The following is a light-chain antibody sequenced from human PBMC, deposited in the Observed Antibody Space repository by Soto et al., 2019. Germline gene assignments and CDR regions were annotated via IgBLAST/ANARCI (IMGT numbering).Light chain of an antibody. J-gene: IGKJ5*01. CDR1: QSISSW. V-gene: IGKV1-33*01. Sequence: DIQMTQSPSTLSASVGDRVTITCRASQSISSWLAWYQQKPGRAPKLLIYDASNLEAGVPSRFRGSGSGTDFTFTISRLQPEDIATYYCQQYENLPTVGQGTRLEIK. CDR3: QQYENLPT. CDR2: DAS.